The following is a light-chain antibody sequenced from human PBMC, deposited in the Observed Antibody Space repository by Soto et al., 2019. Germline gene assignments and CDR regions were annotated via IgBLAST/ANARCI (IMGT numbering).Light chain of an antibody. CDR1: QSISSY. Sequence: DLQMTQSPSCMSASVGDRFTITCRASQSISSYLNRHQQKPGTAPKLLIYAASSLQTGVPSRFSGSVSGTDFTLTISSLQPEDLATYYWQPSYRTPLTFEGVTNVDIK. V-gene: IGKV1-39*01. CDR2: AAS. J-gene: IGKJ4*02. CDR3: QPSYRTPLT.